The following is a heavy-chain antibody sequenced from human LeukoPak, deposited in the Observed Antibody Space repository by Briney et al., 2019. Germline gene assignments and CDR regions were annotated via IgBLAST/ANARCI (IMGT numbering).Heavy chain of an antibody. D-gene: IGHD6-13*01. Sequence: ASVKVSCKVSGYTLTELSMHWVRQTPGKGLEWMGGFDPEDGETIYAQKFQGRVTMTEDTSTDTAYMELSSLRSEDTAVYYCATLRYSSSWANWFDPWGQGTLVTVSS. V-gene: IGHV1-24*01. J-gene: IGHJ5*02. CDR2: FDPEDGET. CDR1: GYTLTELS. CDR3: ATLRYSSSWANWFDP.